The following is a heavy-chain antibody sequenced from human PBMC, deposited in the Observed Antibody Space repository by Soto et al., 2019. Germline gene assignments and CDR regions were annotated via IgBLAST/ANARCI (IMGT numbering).Heavy chain of an antibody. CDR1: GFTFSSYG. J-gene: IGHJ5*02. V-gene: IGHV3-30*18. Sequence: HPGGSLRLSCAASGFTFSSYGMHWVRQAPGKGLEWVAVISYDGSNKYYADSVKGRFTISRDNSKNTLYLQMNSLRAEDTAVYYCAKNAHDCSGGSCSHNLFDPWGQGTLVTVS. CDR2: ISYDGSNK. CDR3: AKNAHDCSGGSCSHNLFDP. D-gene: IGHD2-15*01.